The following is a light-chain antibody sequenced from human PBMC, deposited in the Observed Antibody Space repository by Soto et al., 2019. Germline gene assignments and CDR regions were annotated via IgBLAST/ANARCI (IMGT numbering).Light chain of an antibody. CDR1: SSSIGNNY. Sequence: QSVLTQPPSVSAAPGQKVTISCSGSSSSIGNNYVSWYKQLPGTAPKLLIYENNKRPSGIPDRFSGSKSGTSATLGITGLQTGDEADYHCGTWDSSQSSLYVFGTGTKLTVL. V-gene: IGLV1-51*02. J-gene: IGLJ1*01. CDR3: GTWDSSQSSLYV. CDR2: ENN.